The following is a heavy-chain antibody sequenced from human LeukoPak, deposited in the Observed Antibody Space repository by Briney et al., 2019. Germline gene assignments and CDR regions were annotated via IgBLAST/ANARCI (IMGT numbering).Heavy chain of an antibody. CDR2: INPNSGGT. CDR1: GYTFTGYY. D-gene: IGHD5-18*01. J-gene: IGHJ4*02. CDR3: TRDPGDTAMAKYYFDD. Sequence: EASVKVSCMASGYTFTGYYLHWVRQAPGQGLGWMGWINPNSGGTSTAQKFQERVTMTRDTSTSTAYMELRRLRSDDTAVYYCTRDPGDTAMAKYYFDDWGQGTLVAVCS. V-gene: IGHV1-2*02.